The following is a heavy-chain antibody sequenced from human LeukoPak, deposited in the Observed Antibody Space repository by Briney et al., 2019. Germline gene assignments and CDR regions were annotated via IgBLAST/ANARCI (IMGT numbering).Heavy chain of an antibody. CDR3: ARQEATRAFDI. CDR1: GGSISSYY. Sequence: SETLSLTCTVSGGSISSYYWSWIRQPPGKGLEWIGYIYYSGSTNYNPSLKSRVTISVDTSKNQFSLKLSSVTAADTAVYYCARQEATRAFDIWGQGTMVTVSS. D-gene: IGHD5-12*01. J-gene: IGHJ3*02. V-gene: IGHV4-59*08. CDR2: IYYSGST.